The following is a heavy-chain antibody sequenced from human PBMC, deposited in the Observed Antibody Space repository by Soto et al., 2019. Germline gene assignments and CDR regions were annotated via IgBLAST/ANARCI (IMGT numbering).Heavy chain of an antibody. CDR3: AKEDTSSGSLDY. Sequence: GSLRLSSAASGFPFGENAMSWVRQAPGKGLEWVSGISDSGATTYYADSVRGRFTISRDNSKNTLYLQMKSLRAEDSASYYCAKEDTSSGSLDYWGQGALVTVSS. CDR2: ISDSGATT. V-gene: IGHV3-23*01. D-gene: IGHD6-19*01. CDR1: GFPFGENA. J-gene: IGHJ4*02.